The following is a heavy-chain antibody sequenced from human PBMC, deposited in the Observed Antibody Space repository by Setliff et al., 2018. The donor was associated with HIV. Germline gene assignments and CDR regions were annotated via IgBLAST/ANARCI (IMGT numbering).Heavy chain of an antibody. J-gene: IGHJ4*02. Sequence: APVKVSCKASGYAFTSQFMHWVRQAPGQGLEWMGIINPSGGSTSYAQKFQGRVTITRDASASTAYMELSSLGSEDTAVYYCARSPGDYLFDYWGQGTLVTVSS. CDR2: INPSGGST. V-gene: IGHV1-46*01. D-gene: IGHD4-17*01. CDR3: ARSPGDYLFDY. CDR1: GYAFTSQF.